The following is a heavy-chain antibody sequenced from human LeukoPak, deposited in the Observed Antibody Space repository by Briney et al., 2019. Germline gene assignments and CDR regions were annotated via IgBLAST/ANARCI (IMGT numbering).Heavy chain of an antibody. V-gene: IGHV3-23*01. Sequence: GGSLRLSCAASGFTFSSYAMSWVRQAPGKGLEWVSAISGRGGSTYYADSVKGRFTISRDNSKNTLYLQMNSLRAEDTAVYYCAKDIKKIVGATIVFDYWGQGTLVTVSS. CDR3: AKDIKKIVGATIVFDY. CDR2: ISGRGGST. CDR1: GFTFSSYA. J-gene: IGHJ4*02. D-gene: IGHD1-26*01.